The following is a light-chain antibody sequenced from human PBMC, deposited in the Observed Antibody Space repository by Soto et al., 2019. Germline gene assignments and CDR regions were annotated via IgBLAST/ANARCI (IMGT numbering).Light chain of an antibody. CDR3: QQYGSSPWT. CDR1: QSVSSSY. Sequence: EIVLTQSPGTLSLSPGERATLSCRASQSVSSSYLAWYQQKPGQAPRPLIYGASSRAIGIPDRFSGSGSGTDFTLTISRLEHEDVAVYYCQQYGSSPWTFGQGTKGEIK. CDR2: GAS. V-gene: IGKV3-20*01. J-gene: IGKJ1*01.